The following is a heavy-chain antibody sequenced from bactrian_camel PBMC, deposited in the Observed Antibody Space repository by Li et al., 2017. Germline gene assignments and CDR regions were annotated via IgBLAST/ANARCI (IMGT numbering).Heavy chain of an antibody. CDR1: GYTPSNNC. CDR3: VADPSVFPVCVIGVMRTDY. V-gene: IGHV3S53*01. J-gene: IGHJ4*01. CDR2: IDRDGIT. Sequence: HVQLVESGGGLVQPGGSLILRCEASGYTPSNNCMGWFRQAPGKQREGVAGIDRDGITTYADSVKGRFTISQDNAKNTLYLQMNSLKPEDTALYYCVADPSVFPVCVIGVMRTDYRGQGTQVTVS.